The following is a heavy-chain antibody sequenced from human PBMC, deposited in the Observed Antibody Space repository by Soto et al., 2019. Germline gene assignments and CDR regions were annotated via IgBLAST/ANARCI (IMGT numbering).Heavy chain of an antibody. CDR3: ARCRSHEWELLVQYFDY. CDR2: VYYSGST. D-gene: IGHD1-26*01. Sequence: QVQLQESGPGLVKPSETLSLTCTVSGGSVRNSYWGWIRQPPGKGLEWVAYVYYSGSTNYNPSLGSRVTISVDKSKNQFSLKMTSVTGADTAVYYCARCRSHEWELLVQYFDYWGQGTLFTVSS. J-gene: IGHJ4*02. CDR1: GGSVRNSY. V-gene: IGHV4-59*02.